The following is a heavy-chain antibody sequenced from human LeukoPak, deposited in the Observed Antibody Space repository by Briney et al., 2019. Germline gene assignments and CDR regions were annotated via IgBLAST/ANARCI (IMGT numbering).Heavy chain of an antibody. V-gene: IGHV3-53*01. CDR3: AKATYSGSYDYYYYYGMDV. Sequence: GGSLRLSCAASGFTVSSNYMSWVRQAPGKGLEWVSVIYSGGSTYYADSVKGRFTISRDNSKNTLYLQMNSLRAEDTAVYYCAKATYSGSYDYYYYYGMDVWGQGTTVTVSS. J-gene: IGHJ6*02. CDR2: IYSGGST. D-gene: IGHD1-26*01. CDR1: GFTVSSNY.